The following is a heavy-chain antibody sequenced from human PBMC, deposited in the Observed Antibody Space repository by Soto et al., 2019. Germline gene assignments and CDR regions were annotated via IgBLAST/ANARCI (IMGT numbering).Heavy chain of an antibody. V-gene: IGHV4-31*03. Sequence: PSETLSLTCTVSGGSISSGGYYWSWIRQHPGKGLEWIGYIYYSGSTYYNPSLKSRVTISVDTSKNQFSLKLSSVTAADTAVYYCARDSRLHTYYDFWSGPGAFEIWGQGTMVPVSS. J-gene: IGHJ3*02. D-gene: IGHD3-3*01. CDR1: GGSISSGGYY. CDR2: IYYSGST. CDR3: ARDSRLHTYYDFWSGPGAFEI.